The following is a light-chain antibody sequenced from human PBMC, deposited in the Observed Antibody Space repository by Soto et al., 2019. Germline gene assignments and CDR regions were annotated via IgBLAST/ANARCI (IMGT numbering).Light chain of an antibody. CDR3: QQFYNWPRT. CDR1: QSVSSN. V-gene: IGKV3-15*01. CDR2: GAS. Sequence: EIVMTQPPGTLSVSPGERATLSCRASQSVSSNLAWYQQKPGQAPRLLIYGASTRATGIPARFSGSGSETEFTLTISSLQSEDFAVYYCQQFYNWPRTFGQGTKV. J-gene: IGKJ1*01.